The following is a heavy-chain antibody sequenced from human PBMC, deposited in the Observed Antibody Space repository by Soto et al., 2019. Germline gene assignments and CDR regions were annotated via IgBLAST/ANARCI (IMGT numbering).Heavy chain of an antibody. V-gene: IGHV3-53*01. Sequence: PXGSLGLSCAASGFSVSDNYVTWVRQAPGKGLEWVSVIYAGGDTFYADSVKGRFTISRDTSENMVYLQMRSLTVEDTAVYHCARGLGFCSGGACYEYWGQGTVVTVSS. J-gene: IGHJ4*02. D-gene: IGHD2-15*01. CDR2: IYAGGDT. CDR3: ARGLGFCSGGACYEY. CDR1: GFSVSDNY.